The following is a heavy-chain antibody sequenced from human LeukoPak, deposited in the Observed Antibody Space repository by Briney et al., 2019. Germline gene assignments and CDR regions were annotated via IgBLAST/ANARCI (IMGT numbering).Heavy chain of an antibody. Sequence: SETLSLTCAVSGGSISSYYWSWIRQPAGKGLEWIGRIYTSGPANYNPSLKSRVTMSVDTSEKQLSLKLNSVTAADTAVYYCAVVVITPYYFEYWGQGTLVTVSS. CDR2: IYTSGPA. V-gene: IGHV4-4*07. CDR3: AVVVITPYYFEY. D-gene: IGHD3-22*01. CDR1: GGSISSYY. J-gene: IGHJ4*02.